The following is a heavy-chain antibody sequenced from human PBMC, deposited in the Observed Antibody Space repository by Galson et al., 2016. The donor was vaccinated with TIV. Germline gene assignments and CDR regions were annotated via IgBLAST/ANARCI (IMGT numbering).Heavy chain of an antibody. J-gene: IGHJ5*02. CDR2: IYSNDNT. D-gene: IGHD1-1*01. V-gene: IGHV3-53*01. CDR3: AREGREAAYPNNSDA. CDR1: GFSVSYKH. Sequence: SLRLSCAASGFSVSYKHMIWVRQTPGKGLEWVSLIYSNDNTYYADSVKGRFTITRDNSKNTLYLQMNSLTAEDTAINYCAREGREAAYPNNSDAWGQGTLVTVSS.